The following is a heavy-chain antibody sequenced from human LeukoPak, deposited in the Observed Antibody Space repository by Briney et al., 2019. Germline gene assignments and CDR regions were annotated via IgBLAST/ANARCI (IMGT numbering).Heavy chain of an antibody. Sequence: SETLSLTCTVSGGSISSASYYWTWIRQPAGKGLEWIGRIYTSGSTNYNPSLKSRLTISVDTSKNQFSLKLSSVTAADTAVYYCARELVDMAPTHFDYWGQGTLVTVSS. V-gene: IGHV4-61*02. D-gene: IGHD5-24*01. CDR3: ARELVDMAPTHFDY. CDR2: IYTSGST. J-gene: IGHJ4*02. CDR1: GGSISSASYY.